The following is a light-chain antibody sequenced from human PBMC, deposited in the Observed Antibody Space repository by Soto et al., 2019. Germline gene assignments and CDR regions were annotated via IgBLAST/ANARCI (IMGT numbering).Light chain of an antibody. J-gene: IGKJ1*01. CDR3: QQYATSPLT. V-gene: IGKV3-20*01. CDR1: QSVSNNY. Sequence: EIVLTHFPGTLSLSPGKRATLSCRASQSVSNNYLAWYQQKPGQAPRLVIFGASNRATGIPDRFSASGSVTEFTLTISRLEPEDVAEYYCQQYATSPLTFGHGTKVEI. CDR2: GAS.